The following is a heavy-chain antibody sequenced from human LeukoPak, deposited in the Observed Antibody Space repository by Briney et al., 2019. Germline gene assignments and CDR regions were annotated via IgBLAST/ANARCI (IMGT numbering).Heavy chain of an antibody. D-gene: IGHD3-10*01. J-gene: IGHJ4*02. CDR1: GFTFSRYA. Sequence: GGSLRLSCAASGFTFSRYAVSWVPQAPGRGLEGVSSFSGSGGNTDYADSVRGRITISRYNTKNTLYLQMNSLGAEDTAVYYCAKALPGFDVFDGWGQGTLVTVS. V-gene: IGHV3-23*01. CDR3: AKALPGFDVFDG. CDR2: FSGSGGNT.